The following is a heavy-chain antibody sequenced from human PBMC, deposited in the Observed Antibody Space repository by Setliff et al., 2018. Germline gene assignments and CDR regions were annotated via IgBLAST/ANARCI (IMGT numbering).Heavy chain of an antibody. D-gene: IGHD3-9*01. CDR1: GYTFTNSG. Sequence: ASVKVSCKASGYTFTNSGISWVRQAPGQGLEWMGWISAYNGNTHFAQKFQGRVTMTTDTSKITAYMELRSLRYDDTAVYYCARKLTGIHPDYWGQGTLVTVSS. J-gene: IGHJ4*02. V-gene: IGHV1-18*01. CDR2: ISAYNGNT. CDR3: ARKLTGIHPDY.